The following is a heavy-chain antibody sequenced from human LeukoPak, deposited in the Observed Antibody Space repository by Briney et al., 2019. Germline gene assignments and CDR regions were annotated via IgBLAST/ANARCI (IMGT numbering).Heavy chain of an antibody. CDR1: GFTFSSYA. CDR2: ISGSGGST. D-gene: IGHD6-13*01. CDR3: ARSKQQLQWFDP. J-gene: IGHJ5*02. Sequence: PGGSLRLSCAASGFTFSSYATSWVRQAPGKGLEWVSAISGSGGSTYYADSVKGRFTISRDNSKNTLYLQMNSLSAEDTAVYYCARSKQQLQWFDPWGQETLVTVSS. V-gene: IGHV3-23*01.